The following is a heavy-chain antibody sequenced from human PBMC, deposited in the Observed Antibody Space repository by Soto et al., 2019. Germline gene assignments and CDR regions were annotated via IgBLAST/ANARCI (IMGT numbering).Heavy chain of an antibody. J-gene: IGHJ4*02. V-gene: IGHV3-21*01. D-gene: IGHD3-9*01. Sequence: GGSLRLSCAASGFTFSSYSMNWVRQAPGKGLEWVSSISISSSYIYYADSVKGRFTISRDNAKNSLYLQMNSLRAEDTAVYYCARGYDDILTGYYLEAFDYWGQGTLVTVSS. CDR1: GFTFSSYS. CDR3: ARGYDDILTGYYLEAFDY. CDR2: ISISSSYI.